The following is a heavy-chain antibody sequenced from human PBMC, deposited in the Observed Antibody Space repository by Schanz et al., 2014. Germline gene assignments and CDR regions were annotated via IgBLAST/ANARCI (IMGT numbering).Heavy chain of an antibody. Sequence: QVQLVQSGTQVKKPGASVKVSCKASGYTFSNDDINWVRQAPGQGLEWMGWISAYTNNTNYAQKVQGRVTMTTDTSTGTAYMELRSLRSDDTAVYYCARDRRRYCSTASCLHDNWFDPWGQGTLIIVSS. CDR1: GYTFSNDD. J-gene: IGHJ5*02. CDR2: ISAYTNNT. CDR3: ARDRRRYCSTASCLHDNWFDP. V-gene: IGHV1-18*01. D-gene: IGHD2-2*01.